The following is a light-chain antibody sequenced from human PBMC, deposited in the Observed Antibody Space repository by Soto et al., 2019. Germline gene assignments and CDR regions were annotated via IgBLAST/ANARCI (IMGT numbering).Light chain of an antibody. Sequence: EIVFTKSPATLSLSPGERATLSCRASQSVSSYLAWYQQKAGQAPRLLIYDASNRATGIPARFSGSGSGTDFTLTISRLKPEDFAVYYCQQRSSWPRTFGLGTKVDIK. V-gene: IGKV3-11*01. CDR1: QSVSSY. J-gene: IGKJ1*01. CDR2: DAS. CDR3: QQRSSWPRT.